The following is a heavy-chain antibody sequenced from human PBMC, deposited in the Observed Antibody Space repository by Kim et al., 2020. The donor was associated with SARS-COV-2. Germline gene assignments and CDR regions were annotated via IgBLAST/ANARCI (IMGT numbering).Heavy chain of an antibody. CDR3: TRVNYYDSTGYSYYFYYGLDV. CDR2: IRSKAYGGTT. D-gene: IGHD3-22*01. CDR1: GFTFGDYA. V-gene: IGHV3-49*04. Sequence: GGSLRLSCIASGFTFGDYAMSWVRQAPGKGLEWVGFIRSKAYGGTTAYAASVKGRFTISRDDSKSIAYLQMNSLKTEDTAVYYCTRVNYYDSTGYSYYFYYGLDVWGQGTTVTVSS. J-gene: IGHJ6*02.